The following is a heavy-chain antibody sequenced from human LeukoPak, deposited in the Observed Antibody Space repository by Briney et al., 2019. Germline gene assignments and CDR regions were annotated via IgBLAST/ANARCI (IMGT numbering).Heavy chain of an antibody. CDR3: ARTKLGFCSGGSCYRYFDN. J-gene: IGHJ4*02. Sequence: SETLSLTCTASGGSISSYYWSWIRQPPGKGLEWTGYIYYSGSTYYNPSLKSRVTISVDTSKNQFSLKLTSVTAADTAVYYCARTKLGFCSGGSCYRYFDNWGQGTLVTVSS. CDR1: GGSISSYY. V-gene: IGHV4-59*08. CDR2: IYYSGST. D-gene: IGHD2-15*01.